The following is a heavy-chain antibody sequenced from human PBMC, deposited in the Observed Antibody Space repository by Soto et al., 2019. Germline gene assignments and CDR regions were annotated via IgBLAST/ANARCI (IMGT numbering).Heavy chain of an antibody. CDR2: FSATSENT. D-gene: IGHD6-19*01. Sequence: EVQLLESGGGLVQPGGSLRLSCVGSGFFFSSYTMTWVRQAPGKGLEWVSSFSATSENTYYADAVRRRFTISRDNSKNSIFLQMNSLTAEDTAMYYCAKARDQQWVRLPFDYWGQGILVIVSS. V-gene: IGHV3-23*01. CDR1: GFFFSSYT. J-gene: IGHJ4*02. CDR3: AKARDQQWVRLPFDY.